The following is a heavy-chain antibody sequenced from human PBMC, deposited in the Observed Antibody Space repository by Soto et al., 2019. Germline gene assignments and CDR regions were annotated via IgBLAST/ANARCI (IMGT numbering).Heavy chain of an antibody. D-gene: IGHD3-16*01. Sequence: GGSLRLSCEASGFTFNIAWMNWVRQAPGKGLEWVGRIKSKSYGEATDYTTPVKGRFTISRDDSKNTLYLQMSSLKTEDTAVYYCTTAGIHRGSYNWFDPWGPGTLVTVSS. J-gene: IGHJ5*02. CDR2: IKSKSYGEAT. CDR3: TTAGIHRGSYNWFDP. V-gene: IGHV3-15*07. CDR1: GFTFNIAW.